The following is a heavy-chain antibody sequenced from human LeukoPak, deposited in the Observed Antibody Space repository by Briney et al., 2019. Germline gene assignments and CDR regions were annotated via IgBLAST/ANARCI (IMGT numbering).Heavy chain of an antibody. D-gene: IGHD5-24*01. Sequence: SETLSLTCTVSGGSISSYYWSWIRQPPGKGLEWTGYIYYSGSTNYNPSLKSRVTISVDTSKNQFSLKLSSVTAADTAVYYCARAPTKMAYFDYWGQGTLVTVSS. CDR2: IYYSGST. V-gene: IGHV4-59*01. J-gene: IGHJ4*02. CDR1: GGSISSYY. CDR3: ARAPTKMAYFDY.